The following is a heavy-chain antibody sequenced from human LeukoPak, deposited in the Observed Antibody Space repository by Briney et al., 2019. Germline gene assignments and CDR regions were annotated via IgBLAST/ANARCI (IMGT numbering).Heavy chain of an antibody. V-gene: IGHV5-51*01. CDR3: AGPIVVPAAGFAFDI. D-gene: IGHD2-2*01. CDR2: IYPGDSDI. Sequence: GESLKISCKGSGYSFTSYWIGWVRQMPGKGLEWMGIIYPGDSDIRYSPSFQGQVTISADKSISTAYLQWSSLKASDTAMYYCAGPIVVPAAGFAFDIWGQGTMVTVSS. CDR1: GYSFTSYW. J-gene: IGHJ3*02.